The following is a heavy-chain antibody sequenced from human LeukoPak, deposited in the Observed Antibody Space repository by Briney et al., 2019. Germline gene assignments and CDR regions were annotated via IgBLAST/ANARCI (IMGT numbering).Heavy chain of an antibody. Sequence: SETLSLTCTVSGGSISSYYWIWIRQPPGKGLEWIGYIYYSGGTNYNPSLKSRVTISVDTSKNQFSLKLSSVTAADTAVYYCASLSGLVRGGGIRYYFDYWGQGTLVTVSS. CDR3: ASLSGLVRGGGIRYYFDY. D-gene: IGHD6-19*01. J-gene: IGHJ4*02. CDR1: GGSISSYY. CDR2: IYYSGGT. V-gene: IGHV4-59*01.